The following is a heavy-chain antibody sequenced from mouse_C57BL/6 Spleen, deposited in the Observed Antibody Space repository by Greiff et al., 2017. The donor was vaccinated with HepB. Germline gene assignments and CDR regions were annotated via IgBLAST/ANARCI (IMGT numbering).Heavy chain of an antibody. CDR1: GFTFSDYY. D-gene: IGHD1-3*01. CDR3: ARRGVAHWYFDV. V-gene: IGHV5-16*01. Sequence: EVMLVESEGGLVQPGSSMKLSCTASGFTFSDYYMAWVRQVPEKGLEWVANINYDGSSTYYLDSLKSRFIISRDNAKNILYLQMSSLKSEDTATYYCARRGVAHWYFDVWGTGTTVTVSS. CDR2: INYDGSST. J-gene: IGHJ1*03.